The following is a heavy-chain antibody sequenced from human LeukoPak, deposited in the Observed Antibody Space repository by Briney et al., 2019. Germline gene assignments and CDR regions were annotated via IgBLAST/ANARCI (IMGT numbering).Heavy chain of an antibody. V-gene: IGHV4-39*07. CDR2: IYYSGST. D-gene: IGHD6-19*01. Sequence: SETLSLTCTVSGGSISSSSYYWGWIRQPPGKGLEWIGSIYYSGSTYYNPSLKSRVTVSVDTSKNQFSLKLSSVTAADTAVYYCARDESGWFLFDYWGQGTLVTVSS. CDR3: ARDESGWFLFDY. CDR1: GGSISSSSYY. J-gene: IGHJ4*02.